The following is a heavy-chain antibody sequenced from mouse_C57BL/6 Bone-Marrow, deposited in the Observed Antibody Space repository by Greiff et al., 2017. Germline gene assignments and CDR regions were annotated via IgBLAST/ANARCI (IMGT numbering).Heavy chain of an antibody. CDR1: GYTFTDHT. V-gene: IGHV1-78*01. Sequence: QVQLQQSDAELVKPGASVKISCKVSGYTFTDHTIHWMKQRPEQGLEWIGYIYPRDGSTKYNEKFKGKATLTADKSSSTAYMQLNSLTSEDSAVYFCAREAQYYYYGSPWFAYWGQGTLVTVSA. J-gene: IGHJ3*01. D-gene: IGHD1-1*01. CDR3: AREAQYYYYGSPWFAY. CDR2: IYPRDGST.